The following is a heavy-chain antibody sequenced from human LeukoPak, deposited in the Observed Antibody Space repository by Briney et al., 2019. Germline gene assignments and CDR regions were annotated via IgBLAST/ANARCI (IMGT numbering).Heavy chain of an antibody. CDR3: AKDSEGYYFEY. CDR2: ITDSGDTT. J-gene: IGHJ4*02. Sequence: GGSLRLSCAASGFTFSTYAMSWVRQAPGKGLEWVSSITDSGDTTYYADSVKGRFTISRDNSKNTLFLQMISLRAEDTAIYYCAKDSEGYYFEYWGQGTLVTVSS. CDR1: GFTFSTYA. V-gene: IGHV3-23*01.